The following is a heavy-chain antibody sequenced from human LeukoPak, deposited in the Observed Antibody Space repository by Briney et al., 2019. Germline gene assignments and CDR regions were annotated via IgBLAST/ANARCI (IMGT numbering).Heavy chain of an antibody. CDR1: GFTLSPYE. CDR2: ISSGGETM. CDR3: ATVVSSVDY. D-gene: IGHD6-19*01. Sequence: GGSLRLSCAASGFTLSPYEMNWVRQAPGKGLEWVSYISSGGETMYYADSVKGRFTISRDNAKNSPYLQMNSLRVEDTAVYYCATVVSSVDYWGQGTLVTVSS. V-gene: IGHV3-48*03. J-gene: IGHJ4*02.